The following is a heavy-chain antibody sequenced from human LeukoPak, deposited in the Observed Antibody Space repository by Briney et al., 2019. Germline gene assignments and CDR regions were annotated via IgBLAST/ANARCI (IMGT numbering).Heavy chain of an antibody. V-gene: IGHV3-30*02. D-gene: IGHD4-23*01. CDR1: GFSLTTFG. CDR3: ASRASNSDWGPFDY. CDR2: IHSDGNKK. Sequence: PGGSLRLSCVVSGFSLTTFGILWVRQAPGKGLEWVAFIHSDGNKKYYTESVRGRFTISRENSKNTVYLEMNSLTAEDTAVYFCASRASNSDWGPFDYWGQGTLVTVSS. J-gene: IGHJ4*02.